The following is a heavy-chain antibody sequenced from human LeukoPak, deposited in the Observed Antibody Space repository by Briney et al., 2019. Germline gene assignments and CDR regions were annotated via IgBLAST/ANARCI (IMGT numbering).Heavy chain of an antibody. CDR2: ISGGGST. D-gene: IGHD3-10*01. CDR1: GFTFSSYA. CDR3: AKGGYSMVRGVISLDY. Sequence: GGSLRLSCAASGFTFSSYAMSWVRQAPGKGLEWVSAISGGGSTYYADSVKGRFTISRDNSKNTLYLQMNSLRAEDTAVYYCAKGGYSMVRGVISLDYWGQGTLVTVSS. V-gene: IGHV3-23*01. J-gene: IGHJ4*02.